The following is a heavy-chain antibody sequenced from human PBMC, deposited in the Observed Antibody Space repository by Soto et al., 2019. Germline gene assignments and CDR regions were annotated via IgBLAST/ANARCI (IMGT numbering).Heavy chain of an antibody. CDR2: IYPSDSYT. CDR1: GYSFTSYW. D-gene: IGHD3-3*01. CDR3: ARHERITIFGVVHYYYYGMDV. V-gene: IGHV5-51*01. Sequence: GESLKISCKGSGYSFTSYWIGWVRQMPGKGLEWMGIIYPSDSYTNYSPSFQGHVTISADKSISTAYLQWSSLKASDTAMYYCARHERITIFGVVHYYYYGMDVWGQGTTVTVSS. J-gene: IGHJ6*02.